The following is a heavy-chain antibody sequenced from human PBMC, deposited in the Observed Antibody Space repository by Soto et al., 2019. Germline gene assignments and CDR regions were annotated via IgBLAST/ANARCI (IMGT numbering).Heavy chain of an antibody. CDR2: IYSGGST. Sequence: GGSLRLSCAASGFTVSSNYMSWVRQAPGKGLEWVSVIYSGGSTYYADSVKGRFTISRDNSKNTLYLQMNSLRAEDTAVYYCARSGRYFDWNPPPGAFDIWGQGTMVTVSS. V-gene: IGHV3-66*01. CDR1: GFTVSSNY. J-gene: IGHJ3*02. D-gene: IGHD3-9*01. CDR3: ARSGRYFDWNPPPGAFDI.